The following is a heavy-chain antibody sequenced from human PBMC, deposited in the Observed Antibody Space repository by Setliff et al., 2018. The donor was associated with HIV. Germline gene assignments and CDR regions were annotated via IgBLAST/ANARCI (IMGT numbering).Heavy chain of an antibody. J-gene: IGHJ1*01. CDR1: GYTFTSDY. V-gene: IGHV1-46*01. D-gene: IGHD3-10*01. CDR3: VRAYGQDFQH. Sequence: GASVKVSCKASGYTFTSDYIHWVRQAPGQGLDWMAMVSPFDDGTNYAQKFQGRVTMTRDTSTSTVYMELRSLGSEDSAVYYCVRAYGQDFQHWGQGTVVTVSS. CDR2: VSPFDDGT.